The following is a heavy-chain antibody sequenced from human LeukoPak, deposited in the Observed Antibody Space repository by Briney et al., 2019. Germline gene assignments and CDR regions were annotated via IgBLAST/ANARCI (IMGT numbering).Heavy chain of an antibody. J-gene: IGHJ4*02. CDR3: ARGTWSSGYYYVYYFDY. V-gene: IGHV1-2*02. CDR2: INPNSGGT. CDR1: GYTFTGYY. Sequence: ASVKVSCKASGYTFTGYYMHWVRQAPGQGLEWMGWINPNSGGTNYAQKFQARVTMTRDTSISTAYMELSRLRSDDTAVYYCARGTWSSGYYYVYYFDYWGQGTLVTVSS. D-gene: IGHD3-22*01.